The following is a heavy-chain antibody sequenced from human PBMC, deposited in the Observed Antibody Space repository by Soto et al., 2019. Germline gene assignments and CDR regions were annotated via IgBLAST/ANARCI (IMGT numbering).Heavy chain of an antibody. V-gene: IGHV4-31*03. CDR3: ARDQGDYDFWSGSSGWFDP. CDR1: GGSISSGGYY. CDR2: IYYSGRT. D-gene: IGHD3-3*01. Sequence: SETLSLTCSVSGGSISSGGYYWSWIRQHPGKGLEWIGCIYYSGRTYYNAALKSRVTISLDTSKNQFSLKLTSVTAADTAVYYCARDQGDYDFWSGSSGWFDPWGQGTLVTVSS. J-gene: IGHJ5*02.